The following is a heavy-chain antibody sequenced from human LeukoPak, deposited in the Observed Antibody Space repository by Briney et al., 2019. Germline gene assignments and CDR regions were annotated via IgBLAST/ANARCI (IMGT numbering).Heavy chain of an antibody. D-gene: IGHD2/OR15-2a*01. CDR1: ANTFSDYY. J-gene: IGHJ4*02. CDR3: AIKRIRGNPFDF. CDR2: FHPSSDAA. V-gene: IGHV1-2*02. Sequence: ASVKVSCKASANTFSDYYVHWVRQAPGQGLQWMGWFHPSSDAAGYAQRLQGRVSMTRDTSFSTAYMQLTGLRSDDTATYYCAIKRIRGNPFDFWGQGTLVTVSS.